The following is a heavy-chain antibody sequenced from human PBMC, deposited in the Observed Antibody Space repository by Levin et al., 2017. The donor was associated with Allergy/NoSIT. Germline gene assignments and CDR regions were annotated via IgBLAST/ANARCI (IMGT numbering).Heavy chain of an antibody. CDR3: ARDRRGLAAAGRGNDAFDI. CDR1: GLTVNSNY. J-gene: IGHJ3*02. CDR2: IYSGGST. V-gene: IGHV3-66*01. Sequence: PGGSLRLSCAASGLTVNSNYMNWVRQAPGKGLEWVSVIYSGGSTYYGDSVKGRFTISRDDSKSTVHLQMNSLGAGDTAVYYCARDRRGLAAAGRGNDAFDIWGQGTMVTVSS. D-gene: IGHD6-13*01.